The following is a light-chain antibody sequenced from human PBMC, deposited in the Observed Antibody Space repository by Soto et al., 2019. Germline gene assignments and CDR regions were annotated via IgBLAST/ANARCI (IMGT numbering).Light chain of an antibody. J-gene: IGKJ1*01. CDR2: GAS. V-gene: IGKV3-20*01. CDR1: QSVSSSY. Sequence: EIGLTQSPGTLSLAPGERATLSCLASQSVSSSYLAWYQQKPGQAPSPLIYGASSRAIAIPDRFSGSGSGTDFTLTISRLEPEDFAVYYCQQYGSSPWTFGQGTKVEIK. CDR3: QQYGSSPWT.